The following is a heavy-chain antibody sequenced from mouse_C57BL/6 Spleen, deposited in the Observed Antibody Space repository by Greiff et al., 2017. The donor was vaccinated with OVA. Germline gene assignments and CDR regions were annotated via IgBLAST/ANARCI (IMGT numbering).Heavy chain of an antibody. CDR1: GYTFTSYW. CDR2: IDPSDSET. V-gene: IGHV1-52*01. D-gene: IGHD3-2*02. CDR3: ARSSGSGYPFDD. Sequence: QVQLQQPGAELVRPGSSVKLSCKASGYTFTSYWMHWVKQRPIQGLEWIGNIDPSDSETHYNQKFKDKATLTVDKSSSTAYMQLSSLTSEDSAVYYCARSSGSGYPFDDWGQGTTLTVSS. J-gene: IGHJ2*01.